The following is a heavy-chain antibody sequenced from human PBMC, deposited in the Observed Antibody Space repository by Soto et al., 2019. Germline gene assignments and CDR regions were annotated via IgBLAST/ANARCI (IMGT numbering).Heavy chain of an antibody. V-gene: IGHV4-31*03. D-gene: IGHD3-3*01. CDR2: IHASGST. CDR1: GGSISSGGHY. CDR3: AGESQNLYYNFWSGYYNF. Sequence: QVQLQESGPGLVKPSETLSLTCTVSGGSISSGGHYWNWIRQYPGKGLEWIGYIHASGSTYYNPSLNSRVMISLDSSKNLFSLKLTSVPAADTAVYFCAGESQNLYYNFWSGYYNFWGQGTLVTVSS. J-gene: IGHJ4*02.